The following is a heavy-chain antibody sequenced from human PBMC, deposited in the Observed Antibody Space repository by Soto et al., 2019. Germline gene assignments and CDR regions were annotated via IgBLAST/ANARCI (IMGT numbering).Heavy chain of an antibody. J-gene: IGHJ4*02. CDR1: GGSISSGGYS. Sequence: SETLSLTCAVSGGSISSGGYSWSWIRQPPGKGLEWIGYIYHSGSTYYNPSLKSRVTISVDRSKNQFSLKLSSVTAAVTAVYYCARAPRGAYFNYWGQGTQVTVSS. D-gene: IGHD1-26*01. V-gene: IGHV4-30-2*01. CDR3: ARAPRGAYFNY. CDR2: IYHSGST.